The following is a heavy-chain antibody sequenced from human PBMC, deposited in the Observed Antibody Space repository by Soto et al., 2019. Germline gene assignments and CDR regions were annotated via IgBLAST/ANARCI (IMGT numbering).Heavy chain of an antibody. D-gene: IGHD3-3*02. CDR2: ISYTGST. Sequence: SETLSLTCTVSGGTLSGSYCSWIRKSPGKSLEWIASISYTGSTTHNPSLKSRVTLSVDTSKNQFSLSLTSVTPADTAAYYCATGGGWLHNSYIRGLYFDYWGQGVLVTVSS. CDR3: ATGGGWLHNSYIRGLYFDY. CDR1: GGTLSGSY. J-gene: IGHJ4*02. V-gene: IGHV4-59*01.